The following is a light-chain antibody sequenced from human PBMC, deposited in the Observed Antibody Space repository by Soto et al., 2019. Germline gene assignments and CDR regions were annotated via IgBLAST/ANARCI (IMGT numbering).Light chain of an antibody. Sequence: DIVMTQSPDSLPVSLGERATINCKSSQSVFYTSNNKNYLAWYQQKPGQPPNLLIYWASTRESGVPDRFSGSGSGTDFPLTISSLQAEDVAVYYCQQYYTTPYTFGQGTKLEIK. V-gene: IGKV4-1*01. CDR3: QQYYTTPYT. CDR1: QSVFYTSNNKNY. CDR2: WAS. J-gene: IGKJ2*01.